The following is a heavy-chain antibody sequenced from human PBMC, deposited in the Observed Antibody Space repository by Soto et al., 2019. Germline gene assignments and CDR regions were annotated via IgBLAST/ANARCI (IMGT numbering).Heavy chain of an antibody. D-gene: IGHD2-2*01. CDR2: INHSGST. CDR3: ARGRRDIVVVPAAISWWFDP. Sequence: PSETLSLTCAVYGGSFSGYYWSWIRQPPGKGLEWIGEINHSGSTNYNPSLKSRVTISVDTSKNQFSLKLSSVTAADTAVYYCARGRRDIVVVPAAISWWFDPWGQGTLVTVSS. V-gene: IGHV4-34*01. CDR1: GGSFSGYY. J-gene: IGHJ5*02.